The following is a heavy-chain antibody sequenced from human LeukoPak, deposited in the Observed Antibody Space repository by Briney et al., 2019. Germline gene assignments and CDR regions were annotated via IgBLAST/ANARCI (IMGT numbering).Heavy chain of an antibody. Sequence: SETQSLTCAVYGGSFRVYYWSCIRQPPGKGVEWIGEINHSGSTNYNRSLKSRVTISVDRSRNQFSLKLSSVTAADTAVYYCARVGLSGYQYFDYWGQGTLVTVSS. CDR1: GGSFRVYY. J-gene: IGHJ4*02. D-gene: IGHD3-22*01. CDR2: INHSGST. CDR3: ARVGLSGYQYFDY. V-gene: IGHV4-34*01.